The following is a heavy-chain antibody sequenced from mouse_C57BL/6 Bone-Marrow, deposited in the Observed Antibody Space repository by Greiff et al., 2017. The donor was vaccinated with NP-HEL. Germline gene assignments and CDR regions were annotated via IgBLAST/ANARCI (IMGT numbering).Heavy chain of an antibody. J-gene: IGHJ4*01. CDR2: IRNKANGYTT. Sequence: EVKLVESGGGLVQPGGSLSLSCAASGFTFTDYYMSWVRQPPGKALEWLGFIRNKANGYTTEYSASGKGRFTISRDNSQSILYLQMNALRAEDSATYYCARYNYYYGSSYLYAMDYWGQGTSVTVSS. V-gene: IGHV7-3*01. CDR1: GFTFTDYY. D-gene: IGHD1-1*01. CDR3: ARYNYYYGSSYLYAMDY.